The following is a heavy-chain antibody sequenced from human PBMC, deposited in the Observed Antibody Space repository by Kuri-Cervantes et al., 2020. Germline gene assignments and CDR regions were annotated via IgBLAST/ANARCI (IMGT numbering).Heavy chain of an antibody. CDR3: AKVTDGVPVPLPPYCDS. CDR1: GFTFSDYG. J-gene: IGHJ4*02. CDR2: IRYDGKYT. D-gene: IGHD1-20*01. V-gene: IGHV3-30*02. Sequence: GGSLRLSCAASGFTFSDYGMHWVRQAPGKGLEWVAFIRYDGKYTYYADSVKGRFTISRENSKKILYLQMGSLRAEDTAVYYCAKVTDGVPVPLPPYCDSWGQGTLVTVSS.